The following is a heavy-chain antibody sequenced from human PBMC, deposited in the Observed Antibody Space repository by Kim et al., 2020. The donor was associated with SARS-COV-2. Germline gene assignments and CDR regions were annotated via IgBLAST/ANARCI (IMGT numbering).Heavy chain of an antibody. D-gene: IGHD1-26*01. Sequence: GRRKYCVDSVKGRFTIARDNAKNPLYLQMNSLRAEDTAVYYCARAATFAGSWGQGTLVTVSS. J-gene: IGHJ5*02. V-gene: IGHV3-7*03. CDR2: GRRK. CDR3: ARAATFAGS.